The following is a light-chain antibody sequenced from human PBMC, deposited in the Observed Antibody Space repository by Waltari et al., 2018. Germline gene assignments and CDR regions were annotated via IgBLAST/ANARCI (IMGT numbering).Light chain of an antibody. CDR2: DVN. J-gene: IGLJ2*01. CDR3: SSYTRSSTLV. Sequence: QSALTQPASVSGSPGQSITISCTGTNSDVGIYNYVSWYQLHPGKAPKLLISDVNRRPSGISDRFSGSKSGRTASLTISGLQAEDEAEYYCSSYTRSSTLVFGGGTKVTVL. CDR1: NSDVGIYNY. V-gene: IGLV2-14*03.